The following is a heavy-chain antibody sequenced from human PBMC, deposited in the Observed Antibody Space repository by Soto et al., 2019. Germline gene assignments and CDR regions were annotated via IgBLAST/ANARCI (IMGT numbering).Heavy chain of an antibody. CDR2: IHSSGTT. Sequence: PSETLSLTCTGFGGSISGYYWTWFRQPPGKGLEWIAYIHSSGTTNYNPSLKSRVTISVDTSKNQFALDLSSVTAADTAVYYCARLQSHGYSDHWGQGTLVTVSS. CDR1: GGSISGYY. CDR3: ARLQSHGYSDH. D-gene: IGHD5-12*01. V-gene: IGHV4-59*01. J-gene: IGHJ5*02.